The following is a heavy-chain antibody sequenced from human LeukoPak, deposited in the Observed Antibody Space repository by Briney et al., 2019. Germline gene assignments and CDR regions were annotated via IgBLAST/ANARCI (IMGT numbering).Heavy chain of an antibody. Sequence: ASVKVSCKASGYTFTSYGISWVRQAPGQGLEWMGWISAYNGNTNYAQKVQGRVTMTTDTSTGTAYMELRSLTSDDTAVYYCARDHCSSTSCPTNRFDPWGQGNLVHVS. V-gene: IGHV1-18*01. J-gene: IGHJ5*02. CDR2: ISAYNGNT. CDR3: ARDHCSSTSCPTNRFDP. D-gene: IGHD2-2*01. CDR1: GYTFTSYG.